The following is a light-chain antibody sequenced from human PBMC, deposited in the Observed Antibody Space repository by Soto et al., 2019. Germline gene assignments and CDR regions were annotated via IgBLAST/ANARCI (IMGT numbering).Light chain of an antibody. Sequence: QPVLTQPASVSGSPGQSITISCTGTRSDVGSYNLVSWYQHHPGKTPKLMIYEGSRRPSGVSNRFSASKSGNTASLTISGLQAEDEAEYYCCSYETSSTYVFGSGTKV. J-gene: IGLJ1*01. CDR1: RSDVGSYNL. V-gene: IGLV2-23*01. CDR2: EGS. CDR3: CSYETSSTYV.